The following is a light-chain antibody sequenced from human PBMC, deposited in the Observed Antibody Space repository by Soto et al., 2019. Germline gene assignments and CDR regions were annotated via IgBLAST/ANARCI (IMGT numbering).Light chain of an antibody. CDR1: QAVNTR. V-gene: IGKV3D-11*01. CDR2: LTS. J-gene: IGKJ1*01. CDR3: QQRSNWPT. Sequence: EIVLTQSPATLSSFPGDRVTLSCRASQAVNTRLAWYQHKPGQAPRLLIYLTSNRAAGIPARFSGSGSETDFTLTVSDVEPEDFAVYYCQQRSNWPTFGQGTKVDIK.